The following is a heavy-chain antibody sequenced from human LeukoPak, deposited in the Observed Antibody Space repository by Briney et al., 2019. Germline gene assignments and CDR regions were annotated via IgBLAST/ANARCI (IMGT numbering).Heavy chain of an antibody. J-gene: IGHJ3*02. CDR2: ISSSRSTI. CDR3: ARVSIGLDAFDI. V-gene: IGHV3-48*01. CDR1: GFTFSDYN. D-gene: IGHD2/OR15-2a*01. Sequence: GGSLRLSCAASGFTFSDYNMNWVRQAPGKGLEWVSSISSSRSTIYYADSVKGRFTISRDNAKNSLYLQINSLRAEDTAVYYCARVSIGLDAFDIWGQGTMVTVSS.